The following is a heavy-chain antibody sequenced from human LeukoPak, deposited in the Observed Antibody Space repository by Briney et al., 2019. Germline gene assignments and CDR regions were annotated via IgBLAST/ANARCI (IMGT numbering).Heavy chain of an antibody. Sequence: SETLSLTCTVSGYSISSGYFWGWIRQPPGKGLECIGTIYHSGSTYYNPSPKSRVTMSVDTSKNQFSLKLSSVTAADTAVYYCAREGDSSSFDYWGQGTLVTVSS. V-gene: IGHV4-38-2*02. CDR3: AREGDSSSFDY. D-gene: IGHD6-13*01. J-gene: IGHJ4*02. CDR2: IYHSGST. CDR1: GYSISSGYF.